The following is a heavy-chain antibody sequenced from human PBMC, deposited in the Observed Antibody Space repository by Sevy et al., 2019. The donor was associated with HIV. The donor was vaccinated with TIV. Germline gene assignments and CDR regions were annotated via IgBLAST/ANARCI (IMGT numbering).Heavy chain of an antibody. D-gene: IGHD4-17*01. Sequence: SETLSLTCTVSGGSISSYYWSWIRQPPGKGLEWIGYIYYSGSTNYNPSLKSRVTISVDTSKNQFSLKLSSVTAADTAVYYCARHTKTTHWFDPWGQGTLVTVSS. CDR1: GGSISSYY. V-gene: IGHV4-59*08. CDR2: IYYSGST. CDR3: ARHTKTTHWFDP. J-gene: IGHJ5*02.